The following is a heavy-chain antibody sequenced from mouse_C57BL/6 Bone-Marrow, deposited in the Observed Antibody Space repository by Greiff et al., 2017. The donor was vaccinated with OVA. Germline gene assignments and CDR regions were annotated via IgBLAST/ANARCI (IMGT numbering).Heavy chain of an antibody. CDR1: GFSFTSYA. J-gene: IGHJ4*01. Sequence: QVQLKESGPGLVAPSQSLSLTCTVSGFSFTSYAISWVRQPPGKGLEWLGVIWTGGGTTNNSALISRMSTIKDNSKSHVFLKMHSRQTDDAARYYCASSYSYDGRVYAMDYWGQGTSVTVSS. CDR3: ASSYSYDGRVYAMDY. D-gene: IGHD2-12*01. CDR2: IWTGGGT. V-gene: IGHV2-9-1*01.